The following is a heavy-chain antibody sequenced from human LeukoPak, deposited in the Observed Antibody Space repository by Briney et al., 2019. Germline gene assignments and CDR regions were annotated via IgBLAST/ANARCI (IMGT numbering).Heavy chain of an antibody. Sequence: GGSLRLSCAASGFTFSSYSMNWVRQAPGKVLEWVSSISSSSSYIYYADSVKGRFTISRDNAKNSLYLQMNSLRAEDTAVFYCARVGSSDGTSYGSSDYWGQGTLVTVSS. D-gene: IGHD5-18*01. CDR3: ARVGSSDGTSYGSSDY. CDR2: ISSSSSYI. CDR1: GFTFSSYS. J-gene: IGHJ4*02. V-gene: IGHV3-21*01.